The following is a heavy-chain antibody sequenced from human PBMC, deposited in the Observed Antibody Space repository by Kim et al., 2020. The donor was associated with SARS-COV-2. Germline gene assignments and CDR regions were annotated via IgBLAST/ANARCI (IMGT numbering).Heavy chain of an antibody. D-gene: IGHD3-10*01. Sequence: DSVKGRFTISRDNSKNTRDLQMNSLGAEDTAVYYCARERSITMVRGGFDYWGQGTLVTVSS. CDR3: ARERSITMVRGGFDY. V-gene: IGHV3-30*07. J-gene: IGHJ4*02.